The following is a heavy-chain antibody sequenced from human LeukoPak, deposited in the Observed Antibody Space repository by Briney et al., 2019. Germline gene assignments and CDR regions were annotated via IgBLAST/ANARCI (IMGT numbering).Heavy chain of an antibody. J-gene: IGHJ3*02. D-gene: IGHD7-27*01. CDR1: GGTFTSHA. V-gene: IGHV1-2*02. Sequence: GASVKVSCKASGGTFTSHAISWVRQAPGQGLEWMGWINPNSGGTNYAQKFQGRVTMTRDTSISTAYMELSRLRSDDTAVYYCARDGDAGAFDIWGQGTMVTVSS. CDR3: ARDGDAGAFDI. CDR2: INPNSGGT.